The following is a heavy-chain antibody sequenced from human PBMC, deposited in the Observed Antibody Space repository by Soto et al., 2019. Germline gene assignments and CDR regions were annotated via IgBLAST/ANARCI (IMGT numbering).Heavy chain of an antibody. CDR2: ISSSSSYI. CDR3: AREGYSYGPVFDY. Sequence: PGGSLRLSCAASGFTFSSYSMNWVRQAPGKGLEWVSSISSSSSYIYYADSVKGRFTISRDNAKNSLYLQMNSLRAEDTAVYYCAREGYSYGPVFDYWGQGTLVTVSS. CDR1: GFTFSSYS. V-gene: IGHV3-21*01. D-gene: IGHD5-18*01. J-gene: IGHJ4*02.